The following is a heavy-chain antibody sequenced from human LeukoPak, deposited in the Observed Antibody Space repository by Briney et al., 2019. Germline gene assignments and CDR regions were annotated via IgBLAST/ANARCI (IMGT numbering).Heavy chain of an antibody. Sequence: ASETLSLTCTVSGGSISSYYWSWIRQPPGKGLEWIGYIYYSGSTNYNPSLKSRVTISVDTSKNQFSLKLSSVTAADTAVYYCARDTRAAGWYLDYWGQGTLVTVSS. CDR3: ARDTRAAGWYLDY. V-gene: IGHV4-59*01. D-gene: IGHD6-19*01. CDR2: IYYSGST. J-gene: IGHJ4*02. CDR1: GGSISSYY.